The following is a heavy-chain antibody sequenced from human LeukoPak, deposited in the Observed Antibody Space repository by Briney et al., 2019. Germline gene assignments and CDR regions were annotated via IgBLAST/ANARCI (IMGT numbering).Heavy chain of an antibody. J-gene: IGHJ4*02. Sequence: PSETLSLTCTVSGGSISTYYWNWIRQPPGKGLEWIGSIHYSGSTNYNPSLKSRVTISVDTSKNLFSLNLNSVTAAGTAVYYCARVVRDSSGWYHFDYWGQGTLVTVSS. V-gene: IGHV4-59*01. CDR3: ARVVRDSSGWYHFDY. D-gene: IGHD6-19*01. CDR1: GGSISTYY. CDR2: IHYSGST.